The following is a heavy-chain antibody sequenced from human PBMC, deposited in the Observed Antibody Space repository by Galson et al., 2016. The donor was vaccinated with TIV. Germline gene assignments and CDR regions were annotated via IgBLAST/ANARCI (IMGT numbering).Heavy chain of an antibody. CDR3: VRKGLADY. V-gene: IGHV3-7*01. J-gene: IGHJ4*02. CDR2: IKQDGSVK. CDR1: GFTFSDYW. Sequence: SLRLSCAASGFTFSDYWMSWVRQAPGKGLEWVANIKQDGSVKYYVDSVKGRFTISRDNAKNSLYLQMNSLRGEDTAVYYCVRKGLADYWGQGTLVTVSS.